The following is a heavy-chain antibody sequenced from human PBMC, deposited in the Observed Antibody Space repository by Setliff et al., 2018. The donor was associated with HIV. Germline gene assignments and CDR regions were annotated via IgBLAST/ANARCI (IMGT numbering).Heavy chain of an antibody. CDR1: GDSISSGSYY. CDR3: ARAADYHDSSGYWAPPRYFDY. J-gene: IGHJ4*02. D-gene: IGHD3-22*01. V-gene: IGHV4-39*07. CDR2: INHSGST. Sequence: SETLSLTCTVSGDSISSGSYYWSWIRQPPGKGLEWIGEINHSGSTNYNPSLKSRVSISVDTSKKQFSLKLSSVSAADTAVYYCARAADYHDSSGYWAPPRYFDYWGQGTLVTVSS.